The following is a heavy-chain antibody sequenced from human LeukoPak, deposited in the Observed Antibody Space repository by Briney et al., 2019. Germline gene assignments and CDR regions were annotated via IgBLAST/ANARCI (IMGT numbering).Heavy chain of an antibody. CDR1: GGSISRYY. D-gene: IGHD3-10*01. CDR3: ARSDYHNSGSHTVFDAFDI. Sequence: SETLSLTCTVSGGSISRYYWSWIRRPPGKGLEWIGYIDDSGNTNYNPSLRSQVTISVDKSKNQFSLKLSFVTAADTAMYYCARSDYHNSGSHTVFDAFDIWGQGTRVTVSS. V-gene: IGHV4-59*01. J-gene: IGHJ3*02. CDR2: IDDSGNT.